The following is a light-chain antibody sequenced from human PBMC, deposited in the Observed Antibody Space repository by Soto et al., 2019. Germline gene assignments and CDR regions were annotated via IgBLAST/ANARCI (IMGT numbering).Light chain of an antibody. J-gene: IGLJ3*02. CDR2: GNS. V-gene: IGLV1-40*01. Sequence: QSVLTQPPLVSGAPGQRVTISCTGSSSNIGAGYDVHWYQQLPGTAPKLLIYGNSNRPSGVPDRFSGSKSGTTASLAIPGLQAEDEADYYCQSYDSSLSGSGVFGGGTKLTVL. CDR3: QSYDSSLSGSGV. CDR1: SSNIGAGYD.